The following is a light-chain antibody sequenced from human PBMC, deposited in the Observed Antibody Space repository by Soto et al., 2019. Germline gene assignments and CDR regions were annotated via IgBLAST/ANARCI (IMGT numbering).Light chain of an antibody. J-gene: IGKJ1*01. Sequence: DIQMTQSPSTLSASVGDRVTITCRASQSISSWLAWYQQKPGKAPKLLIYKASSLDSGVPSRCSGTGSGTEFTLTISSLQPDDFATYYCQQYNSYPWTFGQGTKVEIK. CDR1: QSISSW. CDR2: KAS. CDR3: QQYNSYPWT. V-gene: IGKV1-5*03.